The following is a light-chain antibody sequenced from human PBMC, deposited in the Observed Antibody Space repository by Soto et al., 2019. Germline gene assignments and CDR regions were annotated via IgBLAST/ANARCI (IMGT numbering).Light chain of an antibody. Sequence: EVVLTQSPGTLSLSPGERATLSCRASQSVSSYLAWYQQKPGQAPRLLIYDASSRATGIPDRFSGGGSGTDFTLTISRLEPEDFAVYYCQQFSSYPITFGGGTKV. CDR2: DAS. V-gene: IGKV3-20*01. CDR1: QSVSSY. J-gene: IGKJ4*01. CDR3: QQFSSYPIT.